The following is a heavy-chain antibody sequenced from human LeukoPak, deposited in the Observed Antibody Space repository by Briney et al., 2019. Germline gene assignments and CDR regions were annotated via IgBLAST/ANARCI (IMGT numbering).Heavy chain of an antibody. V-gene: IGHV3-33*01. CDR1: GFTFSSYG. D-gene: IGHD2-2*02. J-gene: IGHJ4*02. CDR2: IWYDGSNK. Sequence: GGSLRLSCAASGFTFSSYGMHWVRQAPGKGLEWVAVIWYDGSNKYYADSVKGRFTISRDNSKNTLYLQMNSLRAEDTAVYYCARAGRYCSSTSCYNRYYFDYWGQGTLVTVSS. CDR3: ARAGRYCSSTSCYNRYYFDY.